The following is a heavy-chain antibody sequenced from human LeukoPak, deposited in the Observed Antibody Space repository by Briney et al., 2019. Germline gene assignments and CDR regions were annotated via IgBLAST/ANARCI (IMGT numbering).Heavy chain of an antibody. J-gene: IGHJ2*01. D-gene: IGHD1-1*01. CDR2: SYDSWRM. V-gene: IGHV4-4*08. CDR1: GDSISRES. CDR3: ARRIQLWSYWHFDL. Sequence: SETLSLTCTVSGDSISRESWSWIRQAPGKGLECIGYSYDSWRMNYNPSLQSRVTISLDTSKNRLSLQLNSVTAADTAVHYCARRIQLWSYWHFDLWGRGTLVTVTS.